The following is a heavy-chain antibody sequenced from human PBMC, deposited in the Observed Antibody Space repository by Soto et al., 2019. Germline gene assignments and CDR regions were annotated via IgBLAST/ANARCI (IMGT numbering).Heavy chain of an antibody. D-gene: IGHD1-26*01. Sequence: QVHLEESGGGVVQPGRSLRLSCVASGFICSTYGMHWVRQAPGKGLEWVAVIWYDGSDKYYADSMKGRFTISRDNSKNTVYLQMDSLRAEDTAVYYCARDWDNGSIDLWGRGTLVTVSS. CDR3: ARDWDNGSIDL. CDR1: GFICSTYG. J-gene: IGHJ2*01. V-gene: IGHV3-33*01. CDR2: IWYDGSDK.